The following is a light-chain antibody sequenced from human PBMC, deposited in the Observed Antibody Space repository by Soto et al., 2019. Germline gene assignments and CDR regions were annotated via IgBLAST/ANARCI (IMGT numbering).Light chain of an antibody. J-gene: IGLJ3*02. CDR2: GNI. Sequence: QTVVTQPPSVSGAPGQRVTISCTGSSSNIGAGYDVHWYQQRPGTAPKLLIFGNINRPSGVPDRFSGSKSGTSASLAIAGLQSEDEADHYCAAWDDSRLGSWVFGGGTKLTVL. V-gene: IGLV1-40*01. CDR3: AAWDDSRLGSWV. CDR1: SSNIGAGYD.